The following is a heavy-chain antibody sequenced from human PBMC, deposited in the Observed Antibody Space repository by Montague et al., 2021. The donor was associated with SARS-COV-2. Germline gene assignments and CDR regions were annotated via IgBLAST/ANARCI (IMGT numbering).Heavy chain of an antibody. V-gene: IGHV4-34*01. D-gene: IGHD3-10*01. CDR3: ARLGDGVVPSPILGVGPYYSYYDMDV. CDR2: IHHGGST. Sequence: SETLSLTCAVHGGSFSTYSWNWIRQPPGKGLEWIGEIHHGGSTNYNPSLKSRVTISADTSKNQFSLKLTSVAAADTAVYYCARLGDGVVPSPILGVGPYYSYYDMDVGGKGTRVTGS. CDR1: GGSFSTYS. J-gene: IGHJ6*03.